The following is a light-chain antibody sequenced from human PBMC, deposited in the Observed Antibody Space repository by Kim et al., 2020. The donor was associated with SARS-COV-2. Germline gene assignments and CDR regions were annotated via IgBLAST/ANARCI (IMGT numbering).Light chain of an antibody. J-gene: IGKJ5*01. CDR2: DAS. V-gene: IGKV3-15*01. CDR1: ETISSN. CDR3: QQYNKWPPIT. Sequence: SPGERAPRSCRANETISSNLAWFQQKPGQPPTLLMFDASTRATGIPPMFSGSGSGTEFTLTISSLQSEDFAVYYCQQYNKWPPITFGQWTRLEIK.